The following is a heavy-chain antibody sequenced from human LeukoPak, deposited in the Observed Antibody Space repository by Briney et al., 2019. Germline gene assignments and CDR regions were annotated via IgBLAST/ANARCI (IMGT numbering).Heavy chain of an antibody. V-gene: IGHV4-59*01. Sequence: PSETLSLTCTVSGGSISSYYWSWIRQPPGKGLEWIGYIYYSGSTNYNPSLKSRVTISVDTSKNQFSLKLSSVTAADTAVYYCARYYSSGWFSYFDYRGQGTLVTVSS. CDR2: IYYSGST. J-gene: IGHJ4*02. CDR1: GGSISSYY. D-gene: IGHD6-19*01. CDR3: ARYYSSGWFSYFDY.